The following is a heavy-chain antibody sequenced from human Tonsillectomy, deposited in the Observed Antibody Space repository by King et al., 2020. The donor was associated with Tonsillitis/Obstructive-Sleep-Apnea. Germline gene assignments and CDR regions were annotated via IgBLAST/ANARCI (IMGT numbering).Heavy chain of an antibody. CDR2: IKQDGSEK. CDR3: ARDQDIVVVPVAFDAFDI. D-gene: IGHD2-2*01. CDR1: GFTFSSFW. J-gene: IGHJ3*02. V-gene: IGHV3-7*04. Sequence: EVQLVESGGGLVQPGGSLRLSCAASGFTFSSFWMTWVRQAPGKGLEWGANIKQDGSEKSYGESGKGRFTSPRDNAQNSLYLQMNSLRAEDTAVYYCARDQDIVVVPVAFDAFDIWGQGTMVTVSS.